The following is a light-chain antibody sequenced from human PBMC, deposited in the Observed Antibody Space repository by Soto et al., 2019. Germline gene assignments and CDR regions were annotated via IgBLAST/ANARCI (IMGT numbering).Light chain of an antibody. Sequence: DIQMTPTLSTLSASLVARVIITFRASESIRTWLAWYQHKPGKAPKFLIYDASSLESGVPSRFSGSGSGTEFTLTISSLQPDDFATYYCQHYNSYWTFGQGTKVDIK. J-gene: IGKJ1*01. CDR3: QHYNSYWT. CDR2: DAS. V-gene: IGKV1-5*01. CDR1: ESIRTW.